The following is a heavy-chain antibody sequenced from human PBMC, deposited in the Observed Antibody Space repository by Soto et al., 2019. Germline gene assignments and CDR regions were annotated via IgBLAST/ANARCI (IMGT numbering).Heavy chain of an antibody. Sequence: GGSLRLSCAASGFTFSSYAMSWVRQAPGKGLEWVSAISGSGGSTYYADSVKGWFTISRDNSKNTLYLQMNSLRAEDSAVYYCAKDPTTGGSAAEVLIDYWGQGTLVTVSS. CDR2: ISGSGGST. CDR3: AKDPTTGGSAAEVLIDY. J-gene: IGHJ4*02. CDR1: GFTFSSYA. V-gene: IGHV3-23*01. D-gene: IGHD1-1*01.